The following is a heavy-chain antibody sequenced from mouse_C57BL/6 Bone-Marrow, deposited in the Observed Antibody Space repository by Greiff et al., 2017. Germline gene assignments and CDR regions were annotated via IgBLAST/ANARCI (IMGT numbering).Heavy chain of an antibody. V-gene: IGHV2-2*01. CDR1: GFSLTSYG. D-gene: IGHD2-4*01. Sequence: QVQLQQSGPGLVQPSQSLSITCTVSGFSLTSYGVHWVRQSPGKGLEWLGVIWSGGSTDYNAAFISRLSISKDNSKSQVFFKMNSLQADDTAIYYCARKGDYDYPWFAYWGQGTLVTVSA. CDR3: ARKGDYDYPWFAY. J-gene: IGHJ3*01. CDR2: IWSGGST.